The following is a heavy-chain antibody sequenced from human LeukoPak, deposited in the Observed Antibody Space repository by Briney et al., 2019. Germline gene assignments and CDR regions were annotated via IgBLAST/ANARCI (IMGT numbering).Heavy chain of an antibody. Sequence: PSETLSLTYTVSGGSISTYYWSWIRQPPGKGLEWIGYIYYSGSTNYNPSLKSRVTLSKDTSKNQFSLKLSSVTAADTAVYYCARHFGPASSLAVNSYYYSLGLDVWGQGTTVTVSS. CDR1: GGSISTYY. CDR3: ARHFGPASSLAVNSYYYSLGLDV. D-gene: IGHD3-10*01. V-gene: IGHV4-59*08. J-gene: IGHJ6*02. CDR2: IYYSGST.